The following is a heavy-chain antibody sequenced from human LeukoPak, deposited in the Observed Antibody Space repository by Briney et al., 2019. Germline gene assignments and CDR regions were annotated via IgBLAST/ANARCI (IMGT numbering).Heavy chain of an antibody. CDR3: AKEGTSSSWYPAENNWFDP. J-gene: IGHJ5*02. CDR2: ISGSGGST. V-gene: IGHV3-23*01. CDR1: GFTFSSYG. Sequence: GGSLRLSCAASGFTFSSYGMSWVRQAPGKGLEWVSAISGSGGSTNYADSVKGRFTISRDNSKNTLYMQMNSLRAEDTAVYYCAKEGTSSSWYPAENNWFDPWGQGTLVTVSS. D-gene: IGHD6-13*01.